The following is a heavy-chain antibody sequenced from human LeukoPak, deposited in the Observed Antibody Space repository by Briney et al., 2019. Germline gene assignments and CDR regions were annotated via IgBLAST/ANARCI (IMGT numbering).Heavy chain of an antibody. D-gene: IGHD3-10*01. V-gene: IGHV3-30*02. J-gene: IGHJ4*02. CDR1: GLTVSSNC. CDR3: AKEHTSGRPS. CDR2: IRYDGTNK. Sequence: GGSLRLSCAASGLTVSSNCMSWVRQAPGKGLEWVAFIRYDGTNKYYADSVKGRFTISRDISQNTLYLQMNSLRVEDTAIYYCAKEHTSGRPSWGQGTLVTVSS.